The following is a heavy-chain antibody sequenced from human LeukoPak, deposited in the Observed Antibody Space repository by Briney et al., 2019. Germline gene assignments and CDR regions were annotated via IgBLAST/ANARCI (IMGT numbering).Heavy chain of an antibody. CDR2: IWYDGSNK. Sequence: PGGSLRLSCAASGFTFSSYGMHWVRQAPGKGLEWVVVIWYDGSNKYYADSVKGRFTISRDNSKNTLYLQMNSLRAEDTAVYYCARSIVVVPAAPPSDAFDIWGQGTMVTVSS. CDR3: ARSIVVVPAAPPSDAFDI. CDR1: GFTFSSYG. V-gene: IGHV3-33*01. D-gene: IGHD2-2*01. J-gene: IGHJ3*02.